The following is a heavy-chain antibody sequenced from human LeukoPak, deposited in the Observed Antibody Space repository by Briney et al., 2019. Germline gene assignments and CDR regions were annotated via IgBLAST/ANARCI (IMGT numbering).Heavy chain of an antibody. CDR1: GYTFTGDY. CDR2: INPNSGDT. D-gene: IGHD6-19*01. V-gene: IGHV1-2*02. CDR3: ARDRGIAVAVPSGY. J-gene: IGHJ4*02. Sequence: ASVKVSCKASGYTFTGDYMHWVRQAPGQGLEWMGWINPNSGDTNYAQKFQGRVTMTRDTSISTAYMELSRLRSDDTAVYYCARDRGIAVAVPSGYWGQGTLVTVSS.